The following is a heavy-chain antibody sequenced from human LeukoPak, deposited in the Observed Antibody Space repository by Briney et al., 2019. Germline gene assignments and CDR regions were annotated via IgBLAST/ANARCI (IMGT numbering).Heavy chain of an antibody. V-gene: IGHV3-9*01. CDR2: ISWNSGSI. D-gene: IGHD4-11*01. J-gene: IGHJ6*03. Sequence: PGRSLRLSCAASGFTFDDYAMHWVRQAPGKGLEWVSGISWNSGSIGYVDSVKGRFTISRDNAKNSLYLQMNSLRAEDTALYYCAKGTIMTTVTTDYMDVWGKGTTVTVSS. CDR1: GFTFDDYA. CDR3: AKGTIMTTVTTDYMDV.